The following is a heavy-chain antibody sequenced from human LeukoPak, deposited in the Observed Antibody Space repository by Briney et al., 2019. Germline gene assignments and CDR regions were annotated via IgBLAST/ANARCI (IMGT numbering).Heavy chain of an antibody. V-gene: IGHV1-69*05. CDR1: GGTFSSYA. CDR2: IIPIFGTA. Sequence: SVKVSCKASGGTFSSYAISWVRQAPGQGLEWMGRIIPIFGTANYAQKFQGRVTITTYESTSTAYMELSSLRSEDTAVYYCARDLNSHWSRPYNWFDPWGQGTLVTVSS. D-gene: IGHD1-1*01. J-gene: IGHJ5*02. CDR3: ARDLNSHWSRPYNWFDP.